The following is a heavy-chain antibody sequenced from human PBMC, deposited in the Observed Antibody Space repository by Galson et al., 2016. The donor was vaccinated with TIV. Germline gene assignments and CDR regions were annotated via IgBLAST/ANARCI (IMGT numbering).Heavy chain of an antibody. J-gene: IGHJ6*02. V-gene: IGHV1-69*13. CDR2: IIPLFSTA. Sequence: SVKVSCKASGGSFSSYVISWVRQAPGQGLGWMGGIIPLFSTANYAQKFQGRVTITADESTSTAYMELSSLRSEDTAIYYCAKDRNTAMDTYYWYYGMDVWGQGTTVTVSS. D-gene: IGHD5-18*01. CDR3: AKDRNTAMDTYYWYYGMDV. CDR1: GGSFSSYV.